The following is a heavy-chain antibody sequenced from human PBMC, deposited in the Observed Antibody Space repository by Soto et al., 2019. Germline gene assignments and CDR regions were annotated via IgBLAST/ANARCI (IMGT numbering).Heavy chain of an antibody. CDR1: GGSISSYY. V-gene: IGHV4-59*01. D-gene: IGHD3-10*01. CDR2: IYYSGST. CDR3: ARESGSGSYYKGGSYFDY. Sequence: LSLTCTVSGGSISSYYWSWIRQPPGKGLEWIGYIYYSGSTNYNPSLKSRVTISVDTSKNQFSLKLSSVTAADTAVYYCARESGSGSYYKGGSYFDYWGQGTLVTVSS. J-gene: IGHJ4*02.